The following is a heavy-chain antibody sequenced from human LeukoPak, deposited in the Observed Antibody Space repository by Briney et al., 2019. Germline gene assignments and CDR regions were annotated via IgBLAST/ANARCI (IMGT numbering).Heavy chain of an antibody. D-gene: IGHD2/OR15-2a*01. CDR1: GGPISSYY. CDR3: ARLTFFYYFDY. CDR2: IYYSGST. J-gene: IGHJ4*02. Sequence: SETLSLTCTVSGGPISSYYWSWIRQPPGKGLEWIGYIYYSGSTNYNPSLKSRVTISVDTSKNQFSLKLSSVTAADTAVYYCARLTFFYYFDYWGQGTLVTVSS. V-gene: IGHV4-59*08.